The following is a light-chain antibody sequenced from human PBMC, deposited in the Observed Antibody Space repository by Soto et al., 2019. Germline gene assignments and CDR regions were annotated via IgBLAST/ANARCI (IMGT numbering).Light chain of an antibody. J-gene: IGLJ1*01. Sequence: QSVLTQPPSASGSPGQSVTISCTGTSSDVGAYDYVSWYQQYPGKVPKLIIYEVSKRPSGVPDRFSGSKSGNTASLTVSGLQAEDEADYYCISYGDTAYVFGTGTKVTVL. CDR1: SSDVGAYDY. V-gene: IGLV2-8*01. CDR3: ISYGDTAYV. CDR2: EVS.